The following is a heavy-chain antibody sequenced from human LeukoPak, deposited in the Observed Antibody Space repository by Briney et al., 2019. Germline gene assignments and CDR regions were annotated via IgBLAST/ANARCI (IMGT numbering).Heavy chain of an antibody. V-gene: IGHV3-53*01. Sequence: GGSLRLSCAASGFTVSSNYMSWVRQAPGKGLEWVSVIYSGGSTYYADSVKGRFTISRDNSNNTLYLQMNSLRAEDTAIYYCAKNVAASPFRYFDSWGQGTLVTVSS. CDR3: AKNVAASPFRYFDS. D-gene: IGHD6-13*01. CDR1: GFTVSSNY. CDR2: IYSGGST. J-gene: IGHJ4*02.